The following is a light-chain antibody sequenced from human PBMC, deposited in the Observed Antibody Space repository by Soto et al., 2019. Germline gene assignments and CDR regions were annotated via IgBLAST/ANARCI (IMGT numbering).Light chain of an antibody. CDR2: AAS. J-gene: IGKJ1*01. CDR3: QQSYSTPRT. V-gene: IGKV1-39*01. CDR1: QSISRY. Sequence: DIQMTQSPSSMSASVGDRVTLTCRASQSISRYLNWYQQKPGKAPKLLIYAASSLQSGVPSRFSGSGSGTDFTLTISRLKTEDFATYYCQQSYSTPRTFGQGTKVDIK.